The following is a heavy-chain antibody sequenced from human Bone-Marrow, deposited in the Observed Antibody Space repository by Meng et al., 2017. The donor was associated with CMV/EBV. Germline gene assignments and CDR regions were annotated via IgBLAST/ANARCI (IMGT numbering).Heavy chain of an antibody. CDR1: GFTFSSYW. V-gene: IGHV4/OR15-8*01. CDR2: IYHSGST. J-gene: IGHJ4*02. Sequence: ESLKISCAASGFTFSSYWMSWVRQAPGKGLEWIGEIYHSGSTNYNPSLKSRVTISVDKSKNQFSLKLSSVTAADTAVYYCARSSSPQYFDYWGQGTLVT. CDR3: ARSSSPQYFDY. D-gene: IGHD6-6*01.